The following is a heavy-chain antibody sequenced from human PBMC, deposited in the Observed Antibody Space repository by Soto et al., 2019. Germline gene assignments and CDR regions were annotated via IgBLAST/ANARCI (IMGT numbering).Heavy chain of an antibody. J-gene: IGHJ3*02. CDR2: FDPEDGET. D-gene: IGHD3-22*01. V-gene: IGHV1-24*01. CDR3: ATSKTQDYYDSSGYYPARDAFDI. CDR1: GYTLTELS. Sequence: ASVKVSCKVSGYTLTELSMHWVRQAPGKGLEWMGGFDPEDGETIYAQKFQGRVTMTEDTSTDTAYMELSSLRSEDTAVYYCATSKTQDYYDSSGYYPARDAFDIWGQGTMVTVSS.